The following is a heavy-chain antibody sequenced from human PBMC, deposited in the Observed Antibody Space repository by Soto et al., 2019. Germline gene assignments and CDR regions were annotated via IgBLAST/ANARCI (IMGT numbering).Heavy chain of an antibody. V-gene: IGHV4-34*01. D-gene: IGHD6-6*01. CDR1: GGSLSGYY. J-gene: IGHJ6*02. CDR2: INHSGST. CDR3: ARGRSSTPYYYYGMDV. Sequence: SETLSLTCAVYGGSLSGYYWSWIRQPPGKGLEWIGEINHSGSTNYNPSLKSRVTISVDTSKNQFSLKLSSVTAADTAVYYCARGRSSTPYYYYGMDVWGQGTTVTVSS.